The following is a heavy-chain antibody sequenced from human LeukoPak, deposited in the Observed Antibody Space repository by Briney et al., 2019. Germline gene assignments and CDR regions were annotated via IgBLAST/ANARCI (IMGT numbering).Heavy chain of an antibody. D-gene: IGHD6-13*01. CDR2: INPNSGGT. Sequence: GASVKVSCKASGYTFTGYYMHWVRQAPGQGLEWMGRINPNSGGTNYAQKFQGRVTMTRDTFISTAYMELSRLRSDDSAVYYCARERVRAAARQNNWFDPWGQGTLVTVSS. V-gene: IGHV1-2*06. J-gene: IGHJ5*02. CDR1: GYTFTGYY. CDR3: ARERVRAAARQNNWFDP.